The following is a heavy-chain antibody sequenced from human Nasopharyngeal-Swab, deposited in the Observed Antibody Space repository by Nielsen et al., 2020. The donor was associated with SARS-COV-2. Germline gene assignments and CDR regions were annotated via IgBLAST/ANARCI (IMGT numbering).Heavy chain of an antibody. J-gene: IGHJ5*02. CDR1: GYSFTSYW. CDR3: ARHWSDPGNWFDP. Sequence: GESLKIACKGSGYSFTSYWISWVRQMPGKGLEWMGRIDPSDSYTNYSPSFQGHVTISADKSISTAYLQWSSLKASDTAMYYCARHWSDPGNWFDPWGQGTLVTVSS. CDR2: IDPSDSYT. V-gene: IGHV5-10-1*01.